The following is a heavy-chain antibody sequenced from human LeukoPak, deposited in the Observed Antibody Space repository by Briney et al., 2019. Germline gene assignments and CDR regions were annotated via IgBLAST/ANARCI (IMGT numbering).Heavy chain of an antibody. V-gene: IGHV5-51*01. Sequence: HGESLKISCKASGYIFTIYWIGWVRQMPGKGLEWIAIIYPGNSDTRYSPSFQGQVTISADKSISTAYLQWSSLKASDTAMYYCARQAVAYSYNYYYYYGMDVWGQGTTVTVSS. CDR2: IYPGNSDT. J-gene: IGHJ6*02. D-gene: IGHD5-18*01. CDR1: GYIFTIYW. CDR3: ARQAVAYSYNYYYYYGMDV.